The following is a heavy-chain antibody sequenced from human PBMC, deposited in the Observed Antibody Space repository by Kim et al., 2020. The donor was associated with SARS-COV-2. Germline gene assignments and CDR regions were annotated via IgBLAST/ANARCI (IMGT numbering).Heavy chain of an antibody. D-gene: IGHD3-3*01. CDR2: IYYSGST. V-gene: IGHV4-39*07. CDR1: GGSISSSSYY. CDR3: ARDSVNFWSGWTRDAFDI. J-gene: IGHJ3*02. Sequence: SETLSLTCTVSGGSISSSSYYWGWIRQPPGKGLEWIGSIYYSGSTYYNPSLKSRVTISVDTSKNQFSLKLSSVTAADTAVYYCARDSVNFWSGWTRDAFDIWGQGTMVTVSS.